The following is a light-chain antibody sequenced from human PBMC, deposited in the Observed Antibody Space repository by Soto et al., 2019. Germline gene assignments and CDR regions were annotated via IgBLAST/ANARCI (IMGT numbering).Light chain of an antibody. CDR3: SSYTSSSTYV. J-gene: IGLJ1*01. V-gene: IGLV2-18*02. CDR1: GSAVGTFNR. CDR2: DVS. Sequence: QSVLTQPPSVFRAPGPSVAISRTGNGSAVGTFNRVSWYQQSPGTAPKLMIYDVSDRPSGVPDRFSGSKSGNTASLTISGLQAEDEADYYCSSYTSSSTYVFGTGTKVTVL.